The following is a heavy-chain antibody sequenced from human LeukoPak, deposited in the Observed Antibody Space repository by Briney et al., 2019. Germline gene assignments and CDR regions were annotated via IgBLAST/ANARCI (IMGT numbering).Heavy chain of an antibody. CDR1: GGSISSSSYH. V-gene: IGHV4-39*01. J-gene: IGHJ4*02. D-gene: IGHD3-9*01. CDR2: IYYSGST. CDR3: ARHPKYFDWLLSFDY. Sequence: SETLSLTCTVSGGSISSSSYHWGWIRQPPGKGLEWIGSIYYSGSTYYNPSLKSRVTISVDTSKNQFSLKLSSVTAADTAVYYCARHPKYFDWLLSFDYWGQGTLVTVSS.